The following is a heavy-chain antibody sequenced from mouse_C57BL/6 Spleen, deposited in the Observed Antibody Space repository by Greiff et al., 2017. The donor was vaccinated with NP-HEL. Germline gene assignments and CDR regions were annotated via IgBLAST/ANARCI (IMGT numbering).Heavy chain of an antibody. J-gene: IGHJ1*03. CDR3: ARSLTTVVHWYFDV. Sequence: QVQLQQPGAELVMPGASVKLSCKASGYTFTSYWMHWVKQRPGQGLEWIGEIDPSDSYTNYNQKFKGKSTLTVDKSSSTAYMQLSSLTSEDSAVYDCARSLTTVVHWYFDVWGTGTTVTVSS. CDR1: GYTFTSYW. D-gene: IGHD1-1*01. CDR2: IDPSDSYT. V-gene: IGHV1-69*01.